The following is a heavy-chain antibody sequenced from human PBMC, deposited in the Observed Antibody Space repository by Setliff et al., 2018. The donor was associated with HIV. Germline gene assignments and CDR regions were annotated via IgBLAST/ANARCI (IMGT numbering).Heavy chain of an antibody. Sequence: ASVKVSCKISGYTLTELSIQWVRQAPGKGLEWMANFDPEDGETFYAQKFQGRLTMTEDTSTDTAYMELSSLRSDDTAMYYCATDPGYSSTWYSESFQHWGQGTVVTVSS. V-gene: IGHV1-24*01. CDR3: ATDPGYSSTWYSESFQH. CDR1: GYTLTELS. D-gene: IGHD6-13*01. J-gene: IGHJ1*01. CDR2: FDPEDGET.